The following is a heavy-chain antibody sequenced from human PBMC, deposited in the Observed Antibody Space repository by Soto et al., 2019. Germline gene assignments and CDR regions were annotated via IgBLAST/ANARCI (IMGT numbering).Heavy chain of an antibody. D-gene: IGHD1-26*01. V-gene: IGHV3-30-3*01. CDR3: TRGSNGAREALDY. CDR2: ISYDGNTT. Sequence: QVPLVESGGGVVQPGGSLRVSCAASGFTFSSYAMHWVRQTPGKGLEWVAVISYDGNTTYYPDSVKGRFTVSTDNAKNTLYLHMYSLRTEDRAMYYCTRGSNGAREALDYWGQGSVVTVSS. CDR1: GFTFSSYA. J-gene: IGHJ4*02.